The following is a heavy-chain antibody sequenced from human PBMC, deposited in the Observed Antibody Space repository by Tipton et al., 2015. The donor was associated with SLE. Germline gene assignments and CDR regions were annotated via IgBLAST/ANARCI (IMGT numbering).Heavy chain of an antibody. D-gene: IGHD3-3*01. CDR1: DDSISNYY. CDR3: ARSPAGVVITYFDY. CDR2: ISFSGSA. Sequence: TLSLTCSVSDDSISNYYWSWIRQSPGKGLEWIGYISFSGSANYNPSLKSRVTLSTDASKRSFSLRLSSMTAADTAVYYCARSPAGVVITYFDYWGQGTLGTVFS. V-gene: IGHV4-59*01. J-gene: IGHJ4*02.